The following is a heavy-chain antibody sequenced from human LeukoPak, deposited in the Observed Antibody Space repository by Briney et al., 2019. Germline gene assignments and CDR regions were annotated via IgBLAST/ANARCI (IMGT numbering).Heavy chain of an antibody. CDR1: GFTFSSYS. Sequence: QPGGSLRLSCAASGFTFSSYSMNWVHQAPGKGLEWVSYISSSSSTIYYADSVKGRFTISRDNAKNSLYLQMNSLRAEDTAVYYCARDPGSYYYDSSGYPYYFDYWGQGTLVTVSS. CDR2: ISSSSSTI. V-gene: IGHV3-48*01. D-gene: IGHD3-22*01. J-gene: IGHJ4*02. CDR3: ARDPGSYYYDSSGYPYYFDY.